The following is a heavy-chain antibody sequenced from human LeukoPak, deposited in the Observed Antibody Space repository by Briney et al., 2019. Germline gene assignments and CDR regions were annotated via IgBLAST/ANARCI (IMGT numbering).Heavy chain of an antibody. CDR2: ISSSSSTI. CDR3: AKDPSKRYFDWPGAGYFDY. D-gene: IGHD3-9*01. Sequence: PGGSLRLSCAASGFTFSSYSMNWVRQAPGKGLEWVSYISSSSSTIYYADSVKGRFTISRDNSKNTLYLQMNSLRAEDTAVYYCAKDPSKRYFDWPGAGYFDYWGQGTLVTVSS. V-gene: IGHV3-48*01. CDR1: GFTFSSYS. J-gene: IGHJ4*02.